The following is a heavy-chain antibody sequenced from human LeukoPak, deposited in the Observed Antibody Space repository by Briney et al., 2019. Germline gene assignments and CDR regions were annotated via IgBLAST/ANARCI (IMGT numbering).Heavy chain of an antibody. CDR1: GFTFSSYG. Sequence: QPGGSLRLSCAASGFTFSSYGMHWVRQAPGKGLEWVAFIRYDGSNKYYADSVKGRFTISRDNSKNTLYLQMNSLRAEDTAVYYCAKDPPESWPWSSSWYPGGDYWGQGTLVTVSS. CDR2: IRYDGSNK. D-gene: IGHD6-13*01. V-gene: IGHV3-30*02. J-gene: IGHJ4*02. CDR3: AKDPPESWPWSSSWYPGGDY.